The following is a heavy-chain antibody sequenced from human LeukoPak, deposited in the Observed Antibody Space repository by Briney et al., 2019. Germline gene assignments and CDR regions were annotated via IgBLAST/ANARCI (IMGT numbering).Heavy chain of an antibody. J-gene: IGHJ2*01. CDR3: ARVANAYAILYFDL. V-gene: IGHV4-38-2*02. D-gene: IGHD2-2*01. CDR2: MYHSGSS. Sequence: SETLTLTCTVSDYSISSGYYWGWFRRPPGKGLEWIGSMYHSGSSYYNPSLKSRVTISVDTTKITHVIKLWSVSAAEPAVFYSARVANAYAILYFDLWGRGTLVPVSS. CDR1: DYSISSGYY.